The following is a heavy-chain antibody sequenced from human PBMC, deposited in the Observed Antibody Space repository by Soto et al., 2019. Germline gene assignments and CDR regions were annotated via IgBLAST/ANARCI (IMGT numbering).Heavy chain of an antibody. D-gene: IGHD3-9*01. CDR2: IRYDGSNK. Sequence: ESGGGVVQPGRSLRLSCAASGFTFSSYGMHWVRQAPGKGLEWVAVIRYDGSNKYYADSVKGRFTISRDNSKNTLYLQMNSLRAEDTAVYYCARARLRYFDWLPIDYWGQGTLVTVSS. CDR1: GFTFSSYG. J-gene: IGHJ4*02. V-gene: IGHV3-33*01. CDR3: ARARLRYFDWLPIDY.